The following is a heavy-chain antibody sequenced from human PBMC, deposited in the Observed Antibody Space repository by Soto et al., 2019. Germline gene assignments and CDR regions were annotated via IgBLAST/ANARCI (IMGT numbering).Heavy chain of an antibody. CDR1: GFTFSNYA. Sequence: GGSLRLSCTASGFTFSNYAMNWVRQAPGKGLEWVSTLSGSGSSTYYADSVKGRFTISRDNSKNTLYLQMNNLRAEDMAIYYCAKVPLKPQVFDYWGQGTLVTVSS. CDR2: LSGSGSST. J-gene: IGHJ4*02. CDR3: AKVPLKPQVFDY. V-gene: IGHV3-23*01.